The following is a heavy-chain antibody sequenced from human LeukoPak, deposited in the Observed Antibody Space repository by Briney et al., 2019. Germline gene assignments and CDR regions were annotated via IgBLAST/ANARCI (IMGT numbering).Heavy chain of an antibody. J-gene: IGHJ3*02. CDR1: GYTFTGYY. CDR2: INPNSGGT. V-gene: IGHV1-2*02. CDR3: ARIGEVGYYDSSGRGDAFDI. Sequence: ASVRVSCKASGYTFTGYYMHWVRQAPGQGLEWMGWINPNSGGTNYAQKLQGRVTMTRDTSISTAYMELSRLRSDDTAVYYCARIGEVGYYDSSGRGDAFDIWGQGTMVTVSS. D-gene: IGHD3-22*01.